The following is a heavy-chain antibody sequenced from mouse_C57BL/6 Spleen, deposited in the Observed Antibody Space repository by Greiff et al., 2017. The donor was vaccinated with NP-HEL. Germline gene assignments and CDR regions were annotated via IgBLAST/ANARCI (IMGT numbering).Heavy chain of an antibody. D-gene: IGHD2-5*01. CDR2: IYPGDGNT. V-gene: IGHV1-80*01. J-gene: IGHJ1*03. CDR3: ARHSNYWYFDV. Sequence: VQVVESGAELVKPGASVKISCKASGYAFSSYWMNWVKQRPGKGLEWIGQIYPGDGNTNYNGKFKGKATLTADKSSSTAYMQLSSLTSEDSAVYFCARHSNYWYFDVWGTGTTVTVSS. CDR1: GYAFSSYW.